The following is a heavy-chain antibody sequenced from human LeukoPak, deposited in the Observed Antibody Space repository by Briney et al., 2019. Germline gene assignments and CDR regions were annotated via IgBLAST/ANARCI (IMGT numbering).Heavy chain of an antibody. Sequence: GESLNIPCRGSGCSFNSYWIHWVRQMPGKGLEWMGIIYPGDSDTRYSPSFQGQVTISADKSIRTAYLQGNSLKASDTAVYYCARPSAPVPASIYHWGQGTLVTVSS. V-gene: IGHV5-51*01. CDR2: IYPGDSDT. D-gene: IGHD2-2*01. CDR1: GCSFNSYW. J-gene: IGHJ5*02. CDR3: ARPSAPVPASIYH.